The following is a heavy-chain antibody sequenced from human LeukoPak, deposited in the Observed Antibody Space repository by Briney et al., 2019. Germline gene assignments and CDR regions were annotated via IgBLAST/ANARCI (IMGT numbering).Heavy chain of an antibody. V-gene: IGHV1-69*02. CDR1: GGTFSGYT. Sequence: GASVKVSCKASGGTFSGYTISWVLQAPGQGLEWMGRIIPILGIANYAQKFQGRVTITADKSTSTAYMELSSLRSEDTAVYYCARGVAGGWVLFDYWGQGTLVTVSS. CDR3: ARGVAGGWVLFDY. CDR2: IIPILGIA. D-gene: IGHD6-19*01. J-gene: IGHJ4*02.